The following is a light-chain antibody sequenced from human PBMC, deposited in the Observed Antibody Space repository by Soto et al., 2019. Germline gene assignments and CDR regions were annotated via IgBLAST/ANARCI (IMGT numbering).Light chain of an antibody. Sequence: EIVMTQSPATLSVSPGERATLSCRASQSVSSNLAWYQQKPGQAPRLLIYGASTKATGIPARFSGSGSGTEFTLSISSVQAEDFEVFYCQQYNNWPITFGQGTRLEIK. J-gene: IGKJ5*01. CDR1: QSVSSN. CDR3: QQYNNWPIT. CDR2: GAS. V-gene: IGKV3-15*01.